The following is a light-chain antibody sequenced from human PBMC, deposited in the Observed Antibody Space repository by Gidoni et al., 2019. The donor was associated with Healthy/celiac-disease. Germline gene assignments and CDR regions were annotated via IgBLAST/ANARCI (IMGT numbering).Light chain of an antibody. CDR2: AAS. CDR1: QSISSY. CDR3: QQKET. J-gene: IGKJ4*01. V-gene: IGKV1-39*01. Sequence: DIQMTQSPSSLSASVGDRVTITCRASQSISSYLNWYQQKPGKAPKLLIYAASSLQSGVPSRFSGSGSGTDFTLTISSLQPEDFATYYCQQKETFGGXTKVEIK.